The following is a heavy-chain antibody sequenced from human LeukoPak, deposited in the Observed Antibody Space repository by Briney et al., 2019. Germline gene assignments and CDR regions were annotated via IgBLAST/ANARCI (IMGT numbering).Heavy chain of an antibody. J-gene: IGHJ6*01. CDR3: ARDWSGPGYYYGMDV. D-gene: IGHD3-3*01. V-gene: IGHV3-48*04. Sequence: GGSLRLSCAASGFTFSSYDLNWVRQAPGKGLEWISYISSRLPTIYYADSVEGRFTISRDNAKNSLYLQMNSLRVEDTAVYYCARDWSGPGYYYGMDVWGEGPTPTVSS. CDR2: ISSRLPTI. CDR1: GFTFSSYD.